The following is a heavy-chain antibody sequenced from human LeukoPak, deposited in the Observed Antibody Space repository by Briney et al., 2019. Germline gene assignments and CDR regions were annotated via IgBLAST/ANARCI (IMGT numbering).Heavy chain of an antibody. Sequence: AGGSLRLSCAASTFTFSNYWMSWVRQAPGKGLEWVASMKHDGSEKYYVDSVKGRFTISRDYAKNSLDLQMNSLRDEDTAVYYCAMSLILTGYYTPSHFDYWGQGALVTVSS. D-gene: IGHD3-9*01. V-gene: IGHV3-7*01. J-gene: IGHJ4*02. CDR2: MKHDGSEK. CDR1: TFTFSNYW. CDR3: AMSLILTGYYTPSHFDY.